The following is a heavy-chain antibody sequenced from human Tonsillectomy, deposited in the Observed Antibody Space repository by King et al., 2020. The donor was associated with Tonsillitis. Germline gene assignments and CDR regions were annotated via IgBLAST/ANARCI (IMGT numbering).Heavy chain of an antibody. V-gene: IGHV1-46*01. CDR1: GYAFTSYY. CDR2: INPSGGST. Sequence: VQLVESGAEVKKPGASVKVSCKASGYAFTSYYMHWVRQAPGQGLEWMGIINPSGGSTCYAQKFQGRVTMTRDTSASTVYVELSSLRSEDTTVYYCARGGVETTLYYFDYWGQGTLVTVSS. J-gene: IGHJ4*02. D-gene: IGHD3-10*01. CDR3: ARGGVETTLYYFDY.